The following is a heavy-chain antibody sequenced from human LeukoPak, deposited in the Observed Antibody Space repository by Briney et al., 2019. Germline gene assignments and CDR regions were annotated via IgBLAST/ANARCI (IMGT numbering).Heavy chain of an antibody. Sequence: GGSLRLSCAASGYTFSSYAMHWVRQAPGKGLEWVAVISYDGSNKYYADSVKGRFTISRDNSKNTLYLQMNSLRAEDTAVYYCASDRSGGYDLTEYYFDYWGQGTLVTVSS. CDR3: ASDRSGGYDLTEYYFDY. V-gene: IGHV3-30-3*01. CDR2: ISYDGSNK. CDR1: GYTFSSYA. D-gene: IGHD5-12*01. J-gene: IGHJ4*02.